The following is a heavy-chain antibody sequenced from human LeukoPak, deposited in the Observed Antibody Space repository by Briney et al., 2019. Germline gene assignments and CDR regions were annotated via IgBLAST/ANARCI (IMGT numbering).Heavy chain of an antibody. Sequence: ASVKVSCKASGYTFTSYYMHWVRQAPGQGLEWMGIINPSGGSTSYAQKFQGRVTMTRDMSTSTVYMELSSLRSEDTAVYYCARERGGDIVVVPAARTPHQRSYYYYYYMDVWGKGTTVTVSS. CDR3: ARERGGDIVVVPAARTPHQRSYYYYYYMDV. CDR2: INPSGGST. V-gene: IGHV1-46*01. D-gene: IGHD2-2*01. J-gene: IGHJ6*03. CDR1: GYTFTSYY.